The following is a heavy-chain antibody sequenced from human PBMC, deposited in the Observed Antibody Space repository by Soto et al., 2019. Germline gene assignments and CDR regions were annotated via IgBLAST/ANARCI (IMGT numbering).Heavy chain of an antibody. CDR2: ISGSGGST. CDR1: GFTFSSYA. D-gene: IGHD2-2*01. Sequence: GGSLRLSCAASGFTFSSYALSWVRQAPGKGLEWVSDISGSGGSTYYADSAKGRFTISRDNSKNTLYLQMNSLRAEDTAVYFCARHLVGSTRGNFDYWGQGTLVTVSS. V-gene: IGHV3-23*01. J-gene: IGHJ4*01. CDR3: ARHLVGSTRGNFDY.